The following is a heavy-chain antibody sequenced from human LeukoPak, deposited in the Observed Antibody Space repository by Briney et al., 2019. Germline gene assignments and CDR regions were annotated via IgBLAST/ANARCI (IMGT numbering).Heavy chain of an antibody. CDR2: IYSGGTT. Sequence: GGSLRLSCVASGFTVTSNYMSWVRQAPGKGLEWVSVIYSGGTTNYADSVKGRFTVYRDNSKNTLYLQMNSLRAEDTAVYYCASKLTSGYWGQGTLVTVSS. V-gene: IGHV3-66*01. J-gene: IGHJ4*02. D-gene: IGHD4-17*01. CDR3: ASKLTSGY. CDR1: GFTVTSNY.